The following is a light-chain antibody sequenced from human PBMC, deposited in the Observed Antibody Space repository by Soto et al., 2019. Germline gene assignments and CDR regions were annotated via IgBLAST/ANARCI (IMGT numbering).Light chain of an antibody. CDR3: QQYNSYAIT. Sequence: DIQMTQSPSTLSASVGDRVTITGRASQSISSWLAWYQQKPGKAPKLLIYDASSLQSGVPSRFSGSGSGTEFTLTIFSLQPDDFATYYCQQYNSYAITFGQGTRLEI. CDR1: QSISSW. V-gene: IGKV1-5*01. CDR2: DAS. J-gene: IGKJ5*01.